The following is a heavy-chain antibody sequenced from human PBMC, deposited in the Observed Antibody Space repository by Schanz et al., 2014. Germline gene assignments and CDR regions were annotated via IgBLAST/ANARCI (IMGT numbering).Heavy chain of an antibody. J-gene: IGHJ3*02. CDR3: ASERGYSYGYGAFDI. D-gene: IGHD5-18*01. V-gene: IGHV3-11*01. CDR1: GFIFSDHY. CDR2: ISSGSSTI. Sequence: QVQLVESGGGLVKPGGSLRLSCVVSGFIFSDHYMSWIRQAPGKGLEWISYISSGSSTIRYADSVKGRFTISRDNAKNTLFLQLNSLRAEDTAIYYCASERGYSYGYGAFDIWGQGTMVTVSS.